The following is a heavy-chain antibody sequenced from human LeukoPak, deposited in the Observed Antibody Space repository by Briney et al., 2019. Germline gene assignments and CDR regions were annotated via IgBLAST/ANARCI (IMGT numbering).Heavy chain of an antibody. Sequence: SETLSLTCTVSGGSINSYYWSWIWQPPGKGLEWIGYTYYSGSTNYNPSLRSRVTISVDTSKNQFSLKLSSVTAADTAVYYCARHLPPRGQYSFDYWGQGTLVTVSS. CDR3: ARHLPPRGQYSFDY. CDR1: GGSINSYY. J-gene: IGHJ4*02. V-gene: IGHV4-59*08. CDR2: TYYSGST. D-gene: IGHD3-10*01.